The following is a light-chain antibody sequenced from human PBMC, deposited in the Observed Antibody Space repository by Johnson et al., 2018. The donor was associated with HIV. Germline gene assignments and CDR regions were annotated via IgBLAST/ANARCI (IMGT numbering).Light chain of an antibody. J-gene: IGLJ1*01. CDR2: DNH. Sequence: QSVLTQPPSVSAAPGQKVTISCSGSSSNIGKNYVSWYQQLPGTAPKLLIFDNHKRPSGIPDRFSGSKSGTSATPGITGLQTGDEAEYYCETGDNCLSTGPVFGTGTKVTVL. V-gene: IGLV1-51*01. CDR1: SSNIGKNY. CDR3: ETGDNCLSTGPV.